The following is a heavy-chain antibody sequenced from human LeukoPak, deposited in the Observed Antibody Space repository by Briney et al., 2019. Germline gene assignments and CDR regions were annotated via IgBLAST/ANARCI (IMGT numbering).Heavy chain of an antibody. CDR3: ARDDSNGIDY. CDR1: GFTFSYYY. D-gene: IGHD3-22*01. J-gene: IGHJ4*02. Sequence: PGGSLRLSCAASGFTFSYYYMYWVRQAPGRGFVSVSRISGDGGSTIYAASVKGRFTISRDNAKNTLYLQMNSLRAEDTALYYCARDDSNGIDYWGQGTLVTVSS. V-gene: IGHV3-74*01. CDR2: ISGDGGST.